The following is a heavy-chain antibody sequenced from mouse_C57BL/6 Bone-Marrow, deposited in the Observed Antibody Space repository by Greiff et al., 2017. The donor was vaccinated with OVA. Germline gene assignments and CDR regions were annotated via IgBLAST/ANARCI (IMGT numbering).Heavy chain of an antibody. Sequence: EVKLVESGGDLVKPGGSLKLSCAASGFTFSSYGMSWVRQTPDKRLEWVATISSGGSYTYYPDSVKGRFTISRDNAKNTLYLQMSSLKSEDTAVYYCARHDGYFHWYFDVWGTGTTVTVSS. J-gene: IGHJ1*03. V-gene: IGHV5-6*01. D-gene: IGHD2-3*01. CDR3: ARHDGYFHWYFDV. CDR2: ISSGGSYT. CDR1: GFTFSSYG.